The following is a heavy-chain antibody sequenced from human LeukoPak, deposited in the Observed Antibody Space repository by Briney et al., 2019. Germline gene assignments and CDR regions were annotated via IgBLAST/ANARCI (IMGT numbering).Heavy chain of an antibody. V-gene: IGHV3-48*02. J-gene: IGHJ4*01. CDR1: GFTFSSYS. CDR2: ITSSSGTI. CDR3: ARDRTTLIDY. Sequence: GQSLRLSCSASGFTFSSYSMDWVRQAPGKGLEWLSYITSSSGTIYYADSVKGRFTVSRDNAKNSLYLQMNSLRDEDTAVYYCARDRTTLIDYWGQGIQVTVSS. D-gene: IGHD1-14*01.